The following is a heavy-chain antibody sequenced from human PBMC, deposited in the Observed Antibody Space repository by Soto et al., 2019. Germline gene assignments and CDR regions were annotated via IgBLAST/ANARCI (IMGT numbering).Heavy chain of an antibody. D-gene: IGHD4-17*01. J-gene: IGHJ4*02. CDR3: TTVAYGEYASDY. Sequence: EVELVESGGVLVEPGGSLRLSCAASGFAFTNAWMTWVRQAPGKALEWIGRIRSQIDGGTTDYAGPVKGRFTISRDDSKNTLYLQMKSLKLEDTAVYYCTTVAYGEYASDYWGQGTLVTVSS. V-gene: IGHV3-15*01. CDR2: IRSQIDGGTT. CDR1: GFAFTNAW.